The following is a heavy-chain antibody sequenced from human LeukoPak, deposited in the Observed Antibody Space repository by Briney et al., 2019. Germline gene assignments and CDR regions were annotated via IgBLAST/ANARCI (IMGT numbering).Heavy chain of an antibody. CDR2: IKEDESEK. CDR3: ARDSVHGYYDSSGYSALFDC. Sequence: GGSLRLSCAASGFSFSSYWMSWVRQAPGKGLEWVANIKEDESEKYYVDSVKGRFTISRDNAKNSLSLQMNSLRAEDTAVYYCARDSVHGYYDSSGYSALFDCWGQGTLVTVSS. V-gene: IGHV3-7*01. D-gene: IGHD3-22*01. J-gene: IGHJ4*02. CDR1: GFSFSSYW.